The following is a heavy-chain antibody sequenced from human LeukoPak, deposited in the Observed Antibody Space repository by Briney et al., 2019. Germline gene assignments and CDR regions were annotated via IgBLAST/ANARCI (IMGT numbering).Heavy chain of an antibody. J-gene: IGHJ6*03. CDR2: MNPNSGNT. CDR3: ARVSSSPRFYYYYYYMDV. V-gene: IGHV1-8*03. Sequence: ASVKVSCKASGYTFTSYDINWVRQATGQGLEWMGWMNPNSGNTGYAQKFQGRVTITRNTSISTAYMELSSLRSEDTAVYYCARVSSSPRFYYYYYYMDVWGKGTTVTVSS. CDR1: GYTFTSYD.